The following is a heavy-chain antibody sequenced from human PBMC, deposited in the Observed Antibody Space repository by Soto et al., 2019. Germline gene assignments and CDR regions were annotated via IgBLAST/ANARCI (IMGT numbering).Heavy chain of an antibody. D-gene: IGHD6-19*01. V-gene: IGHV3-48*02. CDR3: ARETGLRSSGWSYYFDF. CDR2: ISGSGGTI. J-gene: IGHJ4*02. CDR1: GFTLSSYS. Sequence: EVQLVESGGGMVQPGGSLRVSCAASGFTLSSYSMHWVRQAPGKGLEGVSYISGSGGTIYYADSVKGRFTISRDNAKNSLSVQMNSRRDEDTAVYFCARETGLRSSGWSYYFDFWGQGTRVTVSS.